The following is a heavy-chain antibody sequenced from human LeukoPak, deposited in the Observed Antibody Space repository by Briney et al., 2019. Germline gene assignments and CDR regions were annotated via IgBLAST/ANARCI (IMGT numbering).Heavy chain of an antibody. CDR3: ASHTYYYSSGSFAY. V-gene: IGHV1-8*01. CDR1: GYTLTSYV. J-gene: IGHJ4*02. Sequence: GASVKVSCKASGYTLTSYVNWVRQATGQGPEWMGWMNPSSGNTGYAQRFQGRVTMTRDTSINTAYLELSSLRSEDTAVYYCASHTYYYSSGSFAYWGQGTLVTVSS. D-gene: IGHD3-10*01. CDR2: MNPSSGNT.